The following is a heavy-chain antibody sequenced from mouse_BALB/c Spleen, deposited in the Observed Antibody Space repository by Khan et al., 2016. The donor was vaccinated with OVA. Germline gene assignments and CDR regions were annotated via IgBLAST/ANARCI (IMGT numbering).Heavy chain of an antibody. J-gene: IGHJ4*01. Sequence: QMQLEESGPGLVAPSQSLSITCTISGFSLTNYGVHWVRQPPGKGLEWLVVIWSDGSTTYNSALKSRLTISKDNSKSQVFLKLNSLQTDDTAVYFCARQSHCHYNIMDYWGQGTSVTVAS. V-gene: IGHV2-6-1*01. CDR1: GFSLTNYG. CDR3: ARQSHCHYNIMDY. CDR2: IWSDGST.